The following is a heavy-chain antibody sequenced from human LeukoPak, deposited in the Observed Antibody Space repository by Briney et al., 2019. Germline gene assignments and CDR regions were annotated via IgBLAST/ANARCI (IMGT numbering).Heavy chain of an antibody. CDR2: ISSSGGNA. CDR3: ADYGSGSYCFDY. D-gene: IGHD3-10*01. V-gene: IGHV3-23*01. CDR1: GFTFSSYA. Sequence: AGYLRLSCAASGFTFSSYAMTWVRQAPGKGLEWVSAISSSGGNAYYADSVKGRFTISRDNSKNTLYLQMNSLRAEDTAVYYCADYGSGSYCFDYWSQGTLVTVSS. J-gene: IGHJ4*02.